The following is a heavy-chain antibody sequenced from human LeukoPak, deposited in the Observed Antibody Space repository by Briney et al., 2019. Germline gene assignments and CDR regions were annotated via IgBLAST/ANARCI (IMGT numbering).Heavy chain of an antibody. Sequence: GGSLRLSCAASGFTFSSYWMYWVRQAPGKGLLWVSRINSDETTTTYAEYVKGRFTISRDNAKNTLYLQMSSLRAEDTAIYYCTRGTGYGSGWSTYWGQGILVTVSS. CDR3: TRGTGYGSGWSTY. J-gene: IGHJ4*02. V-gene: IGHV3-74*01. CDR2: INSDETTT. D-gene: IGHD6-19*01. CDR1: GFTFSSYW.